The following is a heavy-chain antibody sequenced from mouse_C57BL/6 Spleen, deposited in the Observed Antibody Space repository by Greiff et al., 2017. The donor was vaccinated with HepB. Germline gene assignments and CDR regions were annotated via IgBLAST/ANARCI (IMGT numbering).Heavy chain of an antibody. CDR3: ARVYYGSSGWYFEV. V-gene: IGHV1-39*01. CDR1: GYSFTDYN. CDR2: INPNYGTT. J-gene: IGHJ1*03. D-gene: IGHD1-1*01. Sequence: VQLKESGPELVKPGASVKISCKASGYSFTDYNMNWVKQSNGKSLEWIGVINPNYGTTSYNQKFKGKATLTVDQSSSTAYMQLNSLTSEDSAVYYCARVYYGSSGWYFEVWGTGTTVTVSS.